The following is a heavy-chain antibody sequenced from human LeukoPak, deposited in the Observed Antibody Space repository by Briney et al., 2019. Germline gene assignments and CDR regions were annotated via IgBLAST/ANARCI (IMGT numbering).Heavy chain of an antibody. CDR3: ARETARDGYWGRRVWYFDL. V-gene: IGHV1-2*02. Sequence: ASVKVSCKASGYTFTGYYMHWVRQAPGQGLEWMGWINPNSGATNCAQKFQGRVTMTRDTSISTAYMELSRLRSDDTAVYYCARETARDGYWGRRVWYFDLWGRGTLVTVSS. CDR1: GYTFTGYY. CDR2: INPNSGAT. D-gene: IGHD3-22*01. J-gene: IGHJ2*01.